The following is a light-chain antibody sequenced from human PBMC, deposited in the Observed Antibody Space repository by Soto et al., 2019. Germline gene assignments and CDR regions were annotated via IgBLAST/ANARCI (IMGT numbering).Light chain of an antibody. Sequence: DIQMTQSPSTLPASVGDRVTITSRASQSISSWLAWFQQRPGKAPKILIYAASGLQSGVPSRFRGSGSGTDFTLTISRLQPEDFTTYYCLQDFNYPWTFGQGTKVDIK. CDR3: LQDFNYPWT. CDR2: AAS. J-gene: IGKJ1*01. V-gene: IGKV1-5*01. CDR1: QSISSW.